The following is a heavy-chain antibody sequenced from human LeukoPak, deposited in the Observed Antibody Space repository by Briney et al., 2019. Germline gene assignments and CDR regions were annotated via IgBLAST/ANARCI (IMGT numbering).Heavy chain of an antibody. V-gene: IGHV1-46*01. CDR1: GYTFTSYY. D-gene: IGHD1-7*01. Sequence: ASVKVSCKASGYTFTSYYMHWVRQAPGQGLEWMGIINPSGGSTSYAQKFQGRVTMTRDTSTSTVYMELSSLRSEDTAVYYCAGYNWNYVHAFDIWGQGTMVTVSS. J-gene: IGHJ3*02. CDR2: INPSGGST. CDR3: AGYNWNYVHAFDI.